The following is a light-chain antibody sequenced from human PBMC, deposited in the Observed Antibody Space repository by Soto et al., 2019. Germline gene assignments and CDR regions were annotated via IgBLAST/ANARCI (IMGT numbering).Light chain of an antibody. CDR1: QSVSSK. J-gene: IGKJ1*01. CDR3: QQYNNWPPWT. CDR2: GAS. V-gene: IGKV3-15*01. Sequence: DIVMTQSPSTLSVSPGERATLSCRASQSVSSKLAWYQQKPGQAPSLLIYGASTSDTGTPSRFSGSGSGTEFYLTISSLQSEDSAVYYCQQYNNWPPWTFGQGTKVEIK.